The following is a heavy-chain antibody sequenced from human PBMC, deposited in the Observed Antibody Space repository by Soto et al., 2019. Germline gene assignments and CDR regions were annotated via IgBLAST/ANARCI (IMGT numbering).Heavy chain of an antibody. J-gene: IGHJ6*03. CDR3: ARGRSYYYYMDV. CDR2: ISSSGSAI. CDR1: GLTFSDYY. V-gene: IGHV3-11*01. Sequence: QVQLVESGGGLVKPGGSLRLSCAASGLTFSDYYMNWIRQAPGKGLEWVSYISSSGSAIYYADSVKGRFTISRDNAKNSLYLEMNSLRDEDTAVYYCARGRSYYYYMDVWGEGTTVTVS.